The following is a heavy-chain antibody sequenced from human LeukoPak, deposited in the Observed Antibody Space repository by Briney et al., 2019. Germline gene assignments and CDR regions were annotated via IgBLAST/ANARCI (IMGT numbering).Heavy chain of an antibody. Sequence: GGSLRLSCAASGFTYSDYYMSWIRQAPGKGLEGVSYISGSGSTVYYAASVRGRFTISRNNAKNSLFLQMNSLRAEDTAVYYCARDRGNSDPGDWFDSWGQGTLVTVSS. V-gene: IGHV3-11*01. D-gene: IGHD4-23*01. CDR2: ISGSGSTV. CDR3: ARDRGNSDPGDWFDS. CDR1: GFTYSDYY. J-gene: IGHJ5*01.